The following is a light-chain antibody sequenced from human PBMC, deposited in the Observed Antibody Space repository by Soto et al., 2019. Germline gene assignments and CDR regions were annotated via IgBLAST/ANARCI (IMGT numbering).Light chain of an antibody. V-gene: IGLV2-8*01. CDR3: SSYADSSNV. Sequence: QSALTQPPSASGSPGQSVAISCTGTSSDVGGYNYVSWYQQHPGKAPKLMIYEVNKRPSGVPDRFSGSKSGNTASLTVSGLQAEDEADYYCSSYADSSNVFGTGTKVTV. CDR1: SSDVGGYNY. CDR2: EVN. J-gene: IGLJ1*01.